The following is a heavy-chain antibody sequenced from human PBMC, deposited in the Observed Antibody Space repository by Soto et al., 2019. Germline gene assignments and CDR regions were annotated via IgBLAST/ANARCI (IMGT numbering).Heavy chain of an antibody. CDR1: GYSFTSYW. V-gene: IGHV5-51*01. D-gene: IGHD3-16*02. CDR3: ARYYDYVWGSYRPNWFDP. CDR2: IYPGDSDT. J-gene: IGHJ5*02. Sequence: HGESLKISCKGSGYSFTSYWIGWVRQMPGKGLEWMGIIYPGDSDTRYSPSFQGQVTISADKSISTAYLQWSSLKASDTAMYYCARYYDYVWGSYRPNWFDPWGQGTLVTVSS.